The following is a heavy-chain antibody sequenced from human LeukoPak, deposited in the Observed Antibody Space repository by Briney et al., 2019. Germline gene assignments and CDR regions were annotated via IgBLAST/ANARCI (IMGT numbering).Heavy chain of an antibody. J-gene: IGHJ3*01. CDR2: IYPDDSDT. CDR3: ARRGYCSGGSCFSHAFDL. Sequence: GESLKISCKGSGYSFTTYWIGWVRQMPGKGLEWMGIIYPDDSDTRYSPSFQGQVTISADKSISTAYVQWSSLKASDTAMYYCARRGYCSGGSCFSHAFDLWGQGTTVTVSS. D-gene: IGHD2-15*01. CDR1: GYSFTTYW. V-gene: IGHV5-51*01.